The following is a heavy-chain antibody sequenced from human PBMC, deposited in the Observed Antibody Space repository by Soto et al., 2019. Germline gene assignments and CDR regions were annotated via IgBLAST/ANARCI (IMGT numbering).Heavy chain of an antibody. J-gene: IGHJ4*02. D-gene: IGHD3-22*01. V-gene: IGHV3-33*01. CDR1: GFTFSSYG. CDR2: IWYDGSNK. CDR3: ARGRYYYDSSGYSLFDY. Sequence: GGSLRLSCAASGFTFSSYGMHWVRQAPGKGLEWVAVIWYDGSNKYYADSVKGRFTISRDNSKNTLYLQMNSLRAEDTAVYYCARGRYYYDSSGYSLFDYWGQGTLVTVSS.